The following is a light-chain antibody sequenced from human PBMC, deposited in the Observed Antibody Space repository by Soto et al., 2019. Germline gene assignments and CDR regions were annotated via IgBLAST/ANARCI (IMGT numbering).Light chain of an antibody. J-gene: IGKJ2*01. CDR3: QHYYSIPYT. Sequence: DIVMTQSPDSLAVSLGERATINCKSSQSVLYSSNNKNYLGWYQQKPGQSPNLLIYWASTRESGVPDRFSGSGSGTEFTLTISSLQAEDVAVYYCQHYYSIPYTFGQGTKLEIK. V-gene: IGKV4-1*01. CDR1: QSVLYSSNNKNY. CDR2: WAS.